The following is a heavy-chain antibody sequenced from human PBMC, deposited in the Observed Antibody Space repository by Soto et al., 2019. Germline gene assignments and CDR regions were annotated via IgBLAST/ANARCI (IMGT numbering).Heavy chain of an antibody. Sequence: SLRLSCAASGFTFSSYWMHWVRQAPGKGLVWVSRINTDGSSTSYADSVRGRFTISRDNAKNTVYLQMNSLSAEDTAVYYCARVGLAAATDYWGQGTLVTVSS. CDR2: INTDGSST. CDR3: ARVGLAAATDY. J-gene: IGHJ4*02. V-gene: IGHV3-74*01. D-gene: IGHD2-2*01. CDR1: GFTFSSYW.